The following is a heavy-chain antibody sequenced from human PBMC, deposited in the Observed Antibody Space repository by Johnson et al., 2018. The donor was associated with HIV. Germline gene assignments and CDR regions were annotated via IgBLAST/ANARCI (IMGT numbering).Heavy chain of an antibody. D-gene: IGHD5-12*01. CDR3: ARDHSGYDSVTAAFDI. Sequence: QMQLVESGGGVVQPGRSLRLSCAASGFTFSSYGMHWVRQAPGKGLEWVAVIGYDGSDKYYADSVKGRFTISRDNSKNTLYLEMNSLRAEETAVYYCARDHSGYDSVTAAFDIWGQGTMVTVSS. V-gene: IGHV3-30*19. CDR2: IGYDGSDK. CDR1: GFTFSSYG. J-gene: IGHJ3*02.